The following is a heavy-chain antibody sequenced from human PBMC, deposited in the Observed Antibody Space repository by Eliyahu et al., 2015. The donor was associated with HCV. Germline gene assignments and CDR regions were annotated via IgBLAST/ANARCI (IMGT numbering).Heavy chain of an antibody. J-gene: IGHJ6*03. Sequence: QVTLKESGPVLVKPTETLTLTCTVSGFSLSDASMGVSWIRQPPGKALEWLAHIFSNDKKSYSTSLKSRLTISKDTSKSQVVLTLTNLDPVDTATYYCARIYAMSVAASYNHMDVWGTGTTVTVSS. CDR3: ARIYAMSVAASYNHMDV. CDR2: IFSNDKK. CDR1: GFSLSDASMG. V-gene: IGHV2-26*01. D-gene: IGHD6-19*01.